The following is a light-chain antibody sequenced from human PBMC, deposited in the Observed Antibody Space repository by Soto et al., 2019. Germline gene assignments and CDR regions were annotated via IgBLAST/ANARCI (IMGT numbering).Light chain of an antibody. CDR2: DAS. CDR3: QQHISWPLT. CDR1: QSIGLA. V-gene: IGKV3-11*01. Sequence: EIVMTQSPGTLSLSPGERATLSCRASQSIGLAIAWYQHKPGQAPRLLIFDASQRATGIPARFSGSGSGTDFTLTISNLEPEDFAVYYCQQHISWPLTFGGGTKVDIK. J-gene: IGKJ4*01.